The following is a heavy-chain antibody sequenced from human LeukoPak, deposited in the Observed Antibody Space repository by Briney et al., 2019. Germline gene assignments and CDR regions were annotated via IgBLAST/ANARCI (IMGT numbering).Heavy chain of an antibody. J-gene: IGHJ6*03. D-gene: IGHD3-22*01. V-gene: IGHV4-4*07. CDR1: GGSISSYY. Sequence: SETLSLTCTVSGGSISSYYWSWIRQPAGKGLEWIGHIYTSGSTKYNPSLKSRVTMSVDTSKNQFSLKLSSVTAADTAVYYCARSRYYYDGSGYYYYYYMDVWGKGTTVTVSS. CDR3: ARSRYYYDGSGYYYYYYMDV. CDR2: IYTSGST.